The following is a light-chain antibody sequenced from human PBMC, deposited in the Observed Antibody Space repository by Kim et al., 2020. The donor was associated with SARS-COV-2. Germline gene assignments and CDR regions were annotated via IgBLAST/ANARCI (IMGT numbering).Light chain of an antibody. J-gene: IGLJ3*02. CDR1: NLGDKY. Sequence: SYELTQPPSVSVSPGQTASITCSGDNLGDKYACWYQQTPGQSPVLVIYQDCKRPTGIPERFSGSNSGNTDTLTISGTQALDEADYYCQAWDSSTAVFCGG. CDR3: QAWDSSTAV. CDR2: QDC. V-gene: IGLV3-1*01.